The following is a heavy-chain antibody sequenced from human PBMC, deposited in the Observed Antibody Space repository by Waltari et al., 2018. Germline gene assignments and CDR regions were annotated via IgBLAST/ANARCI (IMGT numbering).Heavy chain of an antibody. D-gene: IGHD3-22*01. CDR3: ARDSYDSSGFVFDI. V-gene: IGHV3-74*01. CDR1: GFTFSTYW. Sequence: EVQLVESGGGLVQPGGSLRLSCAASGFTFSTYWMHWVRQAPGKGLVWVSRINTDGSNTGNADSVKGRFTISRDNAKNTLYLQMNSLRAEDTAVYYCARDSYDSSGFVFDIWGQGTMVTVSS. J-gene: IGHJ3*02. CDR2: INTDGSNT.